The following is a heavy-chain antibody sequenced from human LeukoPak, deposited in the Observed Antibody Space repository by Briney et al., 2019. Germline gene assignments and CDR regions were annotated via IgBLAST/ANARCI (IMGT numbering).Heavy chain of an antibody. CDR1: GFTFSSYS. V-gene: IGHV3-21*01. Sequence: GGSPRLSCAASGFTFSSYSMNWVRQAPGKGLEWVSSISSGSSYIYYADSVKGRFTISRDNAKNSLYLQMNSLRAEDTAVYYCAREFGVIPDYWGQGTLVTVSS. CDR2: ISSGSSYI. J-gene: IGHJ4*02. D-gene: IGHD3-16*01. CDR3: AREFGVIPDY.